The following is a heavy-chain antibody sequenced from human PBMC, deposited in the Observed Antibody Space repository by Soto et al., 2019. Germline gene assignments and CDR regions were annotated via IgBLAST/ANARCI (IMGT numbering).Heavy chain of an antibody. V-gene: IGHV3-15*01. Sequence: GGSLRLSCAASGFSFINAWMSWVRQTPGKGLEWVGRIRSESDGGTTDYTEPVKGRFTISRDDSKNTLYLQMNSLETEDTAVYYCTSEWVWGQGTLVTVSS. CDR1: GFSFINAW. CDR2: IRSESDGGTT. J-gene: IGHJ4*02. CDR3: TSEWV.